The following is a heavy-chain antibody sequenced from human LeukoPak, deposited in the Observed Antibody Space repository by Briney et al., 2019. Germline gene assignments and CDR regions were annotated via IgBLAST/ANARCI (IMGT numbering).Heavy chain of an antibody. Sequence: PGGSLRLSCAASGFTFNNYGMHWVRQAPGKGLEWVSGISWNGGSIGYADSVKGRFTISRDTAKNSLYLQMNSLRAEDMALYYCAKDRGIVGATGAFDIWGQGTMVTVSS. D-gene: IGHD1-26*01. V-gene: IGHV3-9*03. CDR3: AKDRGIVGATGAFDI. J-gene: IGHJ3*02. CDR2: ISWNGGSI. CDR1: GFTFNNYG.